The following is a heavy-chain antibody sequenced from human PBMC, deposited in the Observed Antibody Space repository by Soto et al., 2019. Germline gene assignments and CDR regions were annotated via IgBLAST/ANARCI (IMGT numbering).Heavy chain of an antibody. Sequence: QVQLVQSGAEVKKPGSSVKVSCKASGGTFNNYAISWVRQAPGQGLEWMGGIIPIIGTADYAHKFQGRLAISADESTGTTFMELSRLRSEDTALYYCARGGVAVVATSAFDYWGQGTLVTVSS. CDR1: GGTFNNYA. J-gene: IGHJ4*02. CDR3: ARGGVAVVATSAFDY. D-gene: IGHD6-19*01. V-gene: IGHV1-69*01. CDR2: IIPIIGTA.